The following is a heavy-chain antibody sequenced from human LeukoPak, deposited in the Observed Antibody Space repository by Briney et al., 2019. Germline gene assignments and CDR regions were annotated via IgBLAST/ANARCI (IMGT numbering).Heavy chain of an antibody. J-gene: IGHJ4*02. Sequence: GGSLRLSCAASGFTVSSNYMSWARQAPGKGLECVANIKQDGSEKYYVDSVKGRFTISRDNAKNSLYLQMNSLRAEDTAVYYCASGSHFDYWGQGTLVTVSS. CDR2: IKQDGSEK. CDR3: ASGSHFDY. V-gene: IGHV3-7*01. D-gene: IGHD1-26*01. CDR1: GFTVSSNY.